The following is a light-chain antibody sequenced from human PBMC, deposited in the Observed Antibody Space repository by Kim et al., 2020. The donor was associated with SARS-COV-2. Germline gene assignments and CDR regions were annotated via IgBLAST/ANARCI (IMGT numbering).Light chain of an antibody. CDR1: SSNSGSNP. V-gene: IGLV1-44*01. CDR3: AAWDDSLTGWV. J-gene: IGLJ3*02. Sequence: GQRVTSSCSGSSSNSGSNPVNWYQQPPGTAHSPLVNNNNPRPSGVPARFSDSKSGTSASLALSGLQSEDEADYYCAAWDDSLTGWVFGGGTQLTVL. CDR2: NNN.